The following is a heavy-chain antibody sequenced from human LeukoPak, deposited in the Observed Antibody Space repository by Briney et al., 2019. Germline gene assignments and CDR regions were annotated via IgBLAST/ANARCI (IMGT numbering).Heavy chain of an antibody. CDR3: ARRGLQGFCSVNSCHSFFDS. V-gene: IGHV3-23*01. D-gene: IGHD4-23*01. Sequence: PGGSLTLSCVASGFTFSHHSISWVRQAPGKGLEWVSAITAIGGDTFYAESVEGRFSVSRDDSKSTVFLQMSSLTADDTGIYFCARRGLQGFCSVNSCHSFFDSWGRGTRVIVSS. CDR1: GFTFSHHS. J-gene: IGHJ5*01. CDR2: ITAIGGDT.